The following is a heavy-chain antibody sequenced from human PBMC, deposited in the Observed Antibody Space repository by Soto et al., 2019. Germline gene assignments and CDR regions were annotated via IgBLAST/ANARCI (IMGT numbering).Heavy chain of an antibody. Sequence: QVQLQESGPGLVKPSETLSLTCTVSGGSISSYYWSWIRQPPGKGLEWIGYIYYSGSTNYNPSLKSRVTISVDTSKNQFSLQLSSVTAADTAVYYCARDPSRYSSSWYWFDPWGQGTLVTVSS. CDR3: ARDPSRYSSSWYWFDP. J-gene: IGHJ5*02. D-gene: IGHD6-13*01. CDR2: IYYSGST. V-gene: IGHV4-59*01. CDR1: GGSISSYY.